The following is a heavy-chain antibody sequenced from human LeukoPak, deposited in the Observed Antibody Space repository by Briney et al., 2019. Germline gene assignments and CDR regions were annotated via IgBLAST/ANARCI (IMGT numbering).Heavy chain of an antibody. CDR2: IYTSGST. D-gene: IGHD6-19*01. CDR1: GGSISSYY. J-gene: IGHJ4*02. CDR3: ARGSQDAGYSSGWYHFYYFDY. V-gene: IGHV4-4*07. Sequence: SKTLSLTCTVSGGSISSYYWSWIRQPAGKGLEWIGRIYTSGSTNYNPSLKSRVTMSVDTSKNQFSLKLSSVTAADTAVYYCARGSQDAGYSSGWYHFYYFDYWGQGTLVTVSS.